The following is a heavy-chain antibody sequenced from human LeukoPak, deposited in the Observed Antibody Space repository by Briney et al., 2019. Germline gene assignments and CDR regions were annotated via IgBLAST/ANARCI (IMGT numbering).Heavy chain of an antibody. CDR3: ARGNTDLRYCSGGSCFSSYGYYYMDV. CDR1: GYTFTGYY. V-gene: IGHV1-2*02. J-gene: IGHJ6*03. Sequence: ASVKVSCKASGYTFTGYYMHWVRQAPGQGLEWMGWINPNSGGTNYAQKFQGRVTMTRDMSTSTVYMELSSLRSEDTAVYYCARGNTDLRYCSGGSCFSSYGYYYMDVWGTGTTVTVSS. CDR2: INPNSGGT. D-gene: IGHD2-15*01.